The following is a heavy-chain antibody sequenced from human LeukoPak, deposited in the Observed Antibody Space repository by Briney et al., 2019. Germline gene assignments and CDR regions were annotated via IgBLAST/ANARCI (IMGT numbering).Heavy chain of an antibody. J-gene: IGHJ4*02. CDR3: ARDRYIARKGYFDF. CDR2: ISYDGSNK. D-gene: IGHD1-14*01. V-gene: IGHV3-30-3*01. Sequence: GGSLRLSCAASGFTLSTYAMHWVRQAPGKGLEWVTLISYDGSNKYYADSVKGRFTISRDNSKNTLYLQTNSLRADDTAVYYCARDRYIARKGYFDFWGQGTLVTVSS. CDR1: GFTLSTYA.